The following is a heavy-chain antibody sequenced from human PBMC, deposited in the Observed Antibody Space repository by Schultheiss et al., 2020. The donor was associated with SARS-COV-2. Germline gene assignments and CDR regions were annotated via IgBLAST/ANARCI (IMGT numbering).Heavy chain of an antibody. J-gene: IGHJ3*02. Sequence: GESLKISCAASGFTFSSYEMNWVRQAPGKGLEWVSYISSSGSTIYYADSVKGRFTISRDNAKNSLYLQMNSLRAEDTAVYYCARVGKWELRAAFDIWGQGTMVTVSS. D-gene: IGHD1-26*01. V-gene: IGHV3-48*03. CDR1: GFTFSSYE. CDR2: ISSSGSTI. CDR3: ARVGKWELRAAFDI.